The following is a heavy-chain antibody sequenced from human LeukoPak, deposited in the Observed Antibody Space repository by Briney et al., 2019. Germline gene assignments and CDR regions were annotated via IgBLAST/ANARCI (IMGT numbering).Heavy chain of an antibody. V-gene: IGHV1-2*02. Sequence: ASVKVSCKASGYTITGYYMHWVRQAPGQGLEWMGWINPNSGGTNYAQKFQGRVTMTRDTSISTAYMELSRLRSDDTAVYYCARGTYGSGLGPSYYYYYYMDVWGKGTTVTVSS. D-gene: IGHD3-10*01. CDR1: GYTITGYY. J-gene: IGHJ6*03. CDR3: ARGTYGSGLGPSYYYYYYMDV. CDR2: INPNSGGT.